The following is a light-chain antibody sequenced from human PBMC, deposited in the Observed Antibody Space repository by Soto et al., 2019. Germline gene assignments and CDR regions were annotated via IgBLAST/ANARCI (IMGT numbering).Light chain of an antibody. J-gene: IGKJ5*01. CDR1: QNINNF. Sequence: DIQTTQYPSSLSASVGDRITITCRASQNINNFLNWYQQKPGKAPKLLIYETSSLQSGVPSRFSGSGSGTDFTLTISSLQPEDFATYYCQQSSRPPITFGQGTRLEIK. V-gene: IGKV1-39*01. CDR3: QQSSRPPIT. CDR2: ETS.